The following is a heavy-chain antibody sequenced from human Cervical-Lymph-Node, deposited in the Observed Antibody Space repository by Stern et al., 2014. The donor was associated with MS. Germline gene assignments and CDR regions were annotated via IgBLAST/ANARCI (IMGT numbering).Heavy chain of an antibody. CDR3: ARDTSSPERSDW. Sequence: EVHLVGSGGGVIPPGGALRPPCTAPGFTGRRGYMTWVPPAPGKGLGWVSLITNVGSTFYTDSVKGRFTISRDDSKNTVYLHMTSLRAEDTAMYYCARDTSSPERSDWWGQGTLVTVSS. CDR1: GFTGRRGY. D-gene: IGHD1-1*01. J-gene: IGHJ4*02. V-gene: IGHV3-53*01. CDR2: ITNVGST.